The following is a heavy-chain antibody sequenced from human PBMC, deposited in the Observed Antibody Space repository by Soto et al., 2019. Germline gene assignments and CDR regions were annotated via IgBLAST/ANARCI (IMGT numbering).Heavy chain of an antibody. J-gene: IGHJ6*02. CDR3: ARITYSGSFAYYYGMDV. CDR1: GFSLSTSGMC. D-gene: IGHD1-26*01. V-gene: IGHV2-70*01. CDR2: IDWDDDK. Sequence: SGPTLVNPTQTLTLTCTFSGFSLSTSGMCVSWIRQPPGKALEWPALIDWDDDKYYSTSLKTRLTISKDTSKNQVVLTMTNMDPVDTATYYCARITYSGSFAYYYGMDVWGQGTTVTVSS.